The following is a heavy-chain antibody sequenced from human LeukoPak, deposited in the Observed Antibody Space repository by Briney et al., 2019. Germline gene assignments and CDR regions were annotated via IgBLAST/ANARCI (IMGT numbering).Heavy chain of an antibody. V-gene: IGHV1-46*01. D-gene: IGHD2/OR15-2a*01. CDR2: ISPTSDTT. CDR3: ARVSGNFNEYFQF. Sequence: ASVKVSCKAFGYTFTDYYIHWVRQAPGQGLEWLGMISPTSDTTSYLQKFQGRVTMTRDTSTGTVHMELSSLRPEDTAVYYCARVSGNFNEYFQFWGQGTLVTVSS. J-gene: IGHJ1*01. CDR1: GYTFTDYY.